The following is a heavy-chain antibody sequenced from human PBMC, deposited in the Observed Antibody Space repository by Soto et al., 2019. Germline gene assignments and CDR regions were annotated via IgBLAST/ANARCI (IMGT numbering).Heavy chain of an antibody. Sequence: GGSLRLSCAASGFTFSSYAMSWVRQAPGKGLEWVSAISGSGGSTYYADSVKGRFTISRDNSKNTLYLQMNSLRAEDTAVYYCAKDKLSLLWFGELWDYYYGMDVWGQGTTVTVSS. D-gene: IGHD3-10*01. CDR2: ISGSGGST. CDR3: AKDKLSLLWFGELWDYYYGMDV. CDR1: GFTFSSYA. J-gene: IGHJ6*02. V-gene: IGHV3-23*01.